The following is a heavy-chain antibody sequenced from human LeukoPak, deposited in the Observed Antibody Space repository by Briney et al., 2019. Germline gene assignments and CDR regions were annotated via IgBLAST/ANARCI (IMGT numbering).Heavy chain of an antibody. Sequence: KPSETLSLTCTVSGCSIRSYYWSWIRQPPGKGLEWIGYIYYSGSTNYNPSLKSRVTISVDTSKNQFYLKLSSVTAADTAVYYCARDRRSGEDSNFWGQGTLVTVSS. V-gene: IGHV4-59*01. J-gene: IGHJ4*02. CDR1: GCSIRSYY. D-gene: IGHD2-15*01. CDR3: ARDRRSGEDSNF. CDR2: IYYSGST.